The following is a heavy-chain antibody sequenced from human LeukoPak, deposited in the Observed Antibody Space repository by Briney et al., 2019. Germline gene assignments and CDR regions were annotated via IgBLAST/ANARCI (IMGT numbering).Heavy chain of an antibody. Sequence: ASVKLSCSASGYTFTSYGISWVRQAPGQGLEWWGWISAYNGNTNYAQKLQGRVTMTTDTSTSTAYMELRSLRSDDTAVYYCARVDTAMVKAPIDYWGQGTLVTVSS. J-gene: IGHJ4*02. CDR2: ISAYNGNT. D-gene: IGHD5-18*01. V-gene: IGHV1-18*01. CDR3: ARVDTAMVKAPIDY. CDR1: GYTFTSYG.